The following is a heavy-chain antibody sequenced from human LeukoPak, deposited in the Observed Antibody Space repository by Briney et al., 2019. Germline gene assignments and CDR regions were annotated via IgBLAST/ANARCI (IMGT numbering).Heavy chain of an antibody. CDR2: MNPNSGNT. Sequence: ASVKVSCKASGYTFTSYDINWVRQATGQGLEWLGWMNPNSGNTGYAQKFQSRVTITRNTSISTAYMELSSLRSEDTAVYYCARGALWFSDYYMDVWGKGTTVTVSS. J-gene: IGHJ6*03. CDR3: ARGALWFSDYYMDV. D-gene: IGHD3-10*01. CDR1: GYTFTSYD. V-gene: IGHV1-8*03.